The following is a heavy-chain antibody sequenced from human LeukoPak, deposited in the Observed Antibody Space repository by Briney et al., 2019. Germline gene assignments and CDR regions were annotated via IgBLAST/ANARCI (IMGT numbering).Heavy chain of an antibody. V-gene: IGHV3-30*18. CDR2: ISYDGRDK. D-gene: IGHD6-25*01. CDR3: AKEFSAGSSDYPFDY. Sequence: GGSLRLSCAASGFTFSSYGMHWVRQAPGKGLEWVAVISYDGRDKYHTDSVKGRFTISRDNSKNTLYVQMNSLRAEDTAVYYCAKEFSAGSSDYPFDYWGQGTLVTVSS. CDR1: GFTFSSYG. J-gene: IGHJ4*02.